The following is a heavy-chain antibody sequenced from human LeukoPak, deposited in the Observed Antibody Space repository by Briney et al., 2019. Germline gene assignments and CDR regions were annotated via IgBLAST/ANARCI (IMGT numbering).Heavy chain of an antibody. V-gene: IGHV4-59*01. J-gene: IGHJ6*02. CDR1: GGSISSYY. CDR2: IYYSGST. CDR3: ARGGIGPLYYYYYGMDV. Sequence: SETLSLTCTVSGGSISSYYWSWIRQPPGKGLEWIGYIYYSGSTNYNPSLKSRVTISVDTSKNQLSLKLSSVTAADTAVYYCARGGIGPLYYYYYGMDVWGQGTTVTVSS.